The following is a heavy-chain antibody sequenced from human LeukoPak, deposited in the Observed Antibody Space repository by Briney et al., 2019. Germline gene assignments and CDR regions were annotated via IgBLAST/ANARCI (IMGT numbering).Heavy chain of an antibody. CDR2: IIPIFSTA. J-gene: IGHJ4*02. CDR3: ARRLENLTSCYDY. CDR1: GGTFSSYA. V-gene: IGHV1-69*13. D-gene: IGHD2-2*01. Sequence: SVKVSCKASGGTFSSYAISWVRQAPGQGLEWMGGIIPIFSTANYAQKFQGRVTITADESTSTAYMELSSLRSEDTAVYYCARRLENLTSCYDYWGQGTLVTVSS.